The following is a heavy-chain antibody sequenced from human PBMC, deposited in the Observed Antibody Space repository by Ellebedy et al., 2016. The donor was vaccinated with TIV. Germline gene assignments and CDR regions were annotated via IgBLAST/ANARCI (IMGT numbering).Heavy chain of an antibody. J-gene: IGHJ4*02. V-gene: IGHV1-2*04. CDR3: ARWGGSHDY. Sequence: AASVKVSCKASGYIFTGYYMHWVRQAPGQGLEWMGWINPNSGGTNYAQKFQGWVTMTRDTSISTAYMELSRLRSEDTAVYYCARWGGSHDYWGQGTLVTVSS. D-gene: IGHD3-16*01. CDR2: INPNSGGT. CDR1: GYIFTGYY.